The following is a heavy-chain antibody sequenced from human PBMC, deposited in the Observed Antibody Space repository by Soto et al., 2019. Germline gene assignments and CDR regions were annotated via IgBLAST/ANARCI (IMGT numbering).Heavy chain of an antibody. CDR1: GFTFSSYA. CDR3: ARYLALAGNY. CDR2: ISSTSSYT. Sequence: GGSLRLSCAASGFTFSSYAMNWVRQTQEKGLEWVSSISSTSSYTHYSVAVKGLVTISRDNANNSLCLQMNSLRADDTATYYCARYLALAGNYWGQGVLVTVSS. V-gene: IGHV3-21*01. J-gene: IGHJ4*02. D-gene: IGHD6-19*01.